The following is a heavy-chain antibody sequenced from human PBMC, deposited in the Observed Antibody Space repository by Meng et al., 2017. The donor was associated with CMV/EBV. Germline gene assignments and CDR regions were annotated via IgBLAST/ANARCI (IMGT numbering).Heavy chain of an antibody. CDR1: GYTFTGYY. Sequence: QWQLGQPGVEVKKPGASVKDSCKAAGYTFTGYYMHWVRQAPGQGLEWMGWINPNSGGTNYAQKFQGRVTMTRDTSISTAYMELSRLRSDDTAVYYCATYIGNYINWYFDLWGRGTLVTVSS. CDR2: INPNSGGT. D-gene: IGHD1-7*01. CDR3: ATYIGNYINWYFDL. V-gene: IGHV1-2*02. J-gene: IGHJ2*01.